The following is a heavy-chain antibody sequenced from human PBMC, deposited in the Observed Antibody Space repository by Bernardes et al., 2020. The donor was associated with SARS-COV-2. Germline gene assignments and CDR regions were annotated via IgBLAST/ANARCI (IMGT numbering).Heavy chain of an antibody. CDR1: GYTFTSYG. V-gene: IGHV1-18*01. CDR3: ARGVDSSWYYYGMDV. Sequence: ASVKVSCKASGYTFTSYGISWVRQAPGQGLEWMGWISAYNGNTNYAQKLQGRVTMTTDTSTSTAYMELRSLGSDDTAVYYCARGVDSSWYYYGMDVWGQGTTVTVSS. CDR2: ISAYNGNT. J-gene: IGHJ6*02. D-gene: IGHD6-13*01.